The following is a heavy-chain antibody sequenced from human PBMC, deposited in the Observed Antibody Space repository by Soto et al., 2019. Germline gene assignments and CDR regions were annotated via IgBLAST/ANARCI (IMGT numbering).Heavy chain of an antibody. CDR1: GFNFGFFG. V-gene: IGHV3-30*03. D-gene: IGHD1-26*01. J-gene: IGHJ4*02. Sequence: QIQLVESGGDVVQPGKSLRLSCAASGFNFGFFGMHWVRQAPGKGLEWVAFISGDGINKQYADSVRGRFTLSRDYSRKTMYLQMESLRDEDTALYYCARVNMSFDFDSWGLGTLVTVSS. CDR3: ARVNMSFDFDS. CDR2: ISGDGINK.